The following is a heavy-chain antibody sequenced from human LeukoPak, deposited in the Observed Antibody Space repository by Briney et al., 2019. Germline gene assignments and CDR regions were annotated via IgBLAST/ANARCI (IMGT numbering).Heavy chain of an antibody. CDR2: IIPIFGTA. V-gene: IGHV1-69*05. D-gene: IGHD3-22*01. J-gene: IGHJ4*02. CDR1: GGTFSSYA. CDR3: ASIRHYYDSSGYYY. Sequence: SVKVSCKASGGTFSSYAISWVQQAPGQGLEWMGGIIPIFGTANYAQKFQGRVTITTDESTSTAYMELSSLRSEDTAVYYCASIRHYYDSSGYYYWGQGTLVTVSS.